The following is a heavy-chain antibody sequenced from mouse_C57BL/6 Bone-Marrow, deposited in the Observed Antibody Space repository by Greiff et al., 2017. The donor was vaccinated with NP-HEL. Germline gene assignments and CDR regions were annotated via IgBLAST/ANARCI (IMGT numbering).Heavy chain of an antibody. CDR2: ISSGGSYT. CDR3: ARQRAYYGSSYVYFEV. CDR1: GFTFSSYG. V-gene: IGHV5-6*01. Sequence: EVQVVESGGDLVKPGGSLKLSCAASGFTFSSYGMSWVRQTPDKRLEWVATISSGGSYTYYPDSVKGRFTISRDNAKNTLYLQMSSLKSEDTAMYYCARQRAYYGSSYVYFEVWGTGTTVTVSS. J-gene: IGHJ1*03. D-gene: IGHD1-1*01.